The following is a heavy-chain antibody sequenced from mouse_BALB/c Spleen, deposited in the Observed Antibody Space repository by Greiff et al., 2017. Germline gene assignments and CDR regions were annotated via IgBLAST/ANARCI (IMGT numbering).Heavy chain of an antibody. CDR3: ARVDYAAWFAY. CDR2: ISSGGST. V-gene: IGHV5-6-5*01. Sequence: EVHLVESGGGLVKPGGSLKLSCAASGFTFSSYAMSWVRQTPEKRLEWVASISSGGSTYYPDSVKGRFTISRDNARNILYLQMSSLRSEDTAMYYCARVDYAAWFAYWGQGTLVTVSA. D-gene: IGHD2-4*01. CDR1: GFTFSSYA. J-gene: IGHJ3*01.